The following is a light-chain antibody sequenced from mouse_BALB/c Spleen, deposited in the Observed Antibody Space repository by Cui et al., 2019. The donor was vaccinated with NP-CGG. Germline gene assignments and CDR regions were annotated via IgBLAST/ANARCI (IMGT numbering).Light chain of an antibody. Sequence: QAVVTQESALTTSPGETVTLTCRSSTGAVTTSNYANWVQEKPDHLFTGLIGGTNNRAPGVPARFSSSLIGDKAALTITGAQTEDEAKYLCALWYSNHWVFGGGTKLTVL. CDR3: ALWYSNHWV. CDR2: GTN. V-gene: IGLV1*01. CDR1: TGAVTTSNY. J-gene: IGLJ1*01.